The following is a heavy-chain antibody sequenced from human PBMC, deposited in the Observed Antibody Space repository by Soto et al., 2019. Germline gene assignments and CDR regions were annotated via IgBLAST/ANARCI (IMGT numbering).Heavy chain of an antibody. CDR2: IYDSGST. CDR3: ARRYGSCFDY. V-gene: IGHV4-59*08. D-gene: IGHD5-18*01. Sequence: QVQLQESGPGLVKPSETLALTCTVSGGSISSYYWSWIRQPPGKGLEWIGYIYDSGSTNYNPSLTSRVTISVDTSKNRFSLKLSSVTAADTAVSYCARRYGSCFDYWGQGTLVTVSS. J-gene: IGHJ4*02. CDR1: GGSISSYY.